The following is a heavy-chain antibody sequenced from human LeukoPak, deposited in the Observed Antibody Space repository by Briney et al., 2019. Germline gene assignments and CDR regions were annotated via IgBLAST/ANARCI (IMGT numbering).Heavy chain of an antibody. CDR3: ARRMGYPPYFDY. D-gene: IGHD3-16*02. J-gene: IGHJ4*02. CDR2: IYTSGST. Sequence: SEALSLTCTVSGGSISSGSYYWSWIRQPAGKGLEWIGRIYTSGSTNYNPSLKSRVTISVDTSKNQFSLKLSSVTAADTAVYYCARRMGYPPYFDYWGQGTLVTVSS. V-gene: IGHV4-61*02. CDR1: GGSISSGSYY.